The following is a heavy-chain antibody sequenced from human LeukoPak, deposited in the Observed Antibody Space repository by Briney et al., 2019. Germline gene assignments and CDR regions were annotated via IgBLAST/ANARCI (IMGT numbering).Heavy chain of an antibody. V-gene: IGHV1-2*02. CDR2: INPNSGGT. D-gene: IGHD2-2*01. Sequence: ASVKVSCKTSGYTFTGYYIHWVRQAPGQGLEWMGWINPNSGGTNFAQKFQDRVTMTRDTSINTVRMDLSRLTSDDTAVYYCARGRVPATIAPFDYWGQGTLVTVSS. J-gene: IGHJ4*02. CDR1: GYTFTGYY. CDR3: ARGRVPATIAPFDY.